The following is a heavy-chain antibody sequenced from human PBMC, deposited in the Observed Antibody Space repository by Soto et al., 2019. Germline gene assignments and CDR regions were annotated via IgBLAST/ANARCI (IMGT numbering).Heavy chain of an antibody. Sequence: GGSLRLSCAASGFTFGSYAMHWVRQAPGKGLEWVAVISYDGSNKYYADSVKGRFTISRDNSKNTLYLQMNSLRAEDTAVYYCARARPFVLRYFDWLPSGPHDYWGQGTLVTVSS. CDR1: GFTFGSYA. D-gene: IGHD3-9*01. J-gene: IGHJ4*02. CDR2: ISYDGSNK. CDR3: ARARPFVLRYFDWLPSGPHDY. V-gene: IGHV3-30-3*01.